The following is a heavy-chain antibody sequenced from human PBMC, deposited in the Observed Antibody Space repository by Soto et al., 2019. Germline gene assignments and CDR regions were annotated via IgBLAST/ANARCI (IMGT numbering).Heavy chain of an antibody. V-gene: IGHV5-51*01. CDR2: IYPGDSDT. J-gene: IGHJ6*02. CDR1: GYSFTSYW. D-gene: IGHD2-21*02. Sequence: PGGSLKISCKCSGYSFTSYWIGWVRQMPGKGLEWMGIIYPGDSDTRYSPSFQGQVTISADKSISTAYLQWSSLKASDTAMYYCARRDCGGDCYSLSFGMDVWGQGTTVTVS. CDR3: ARRDCGGDCYSLSFGMDV.